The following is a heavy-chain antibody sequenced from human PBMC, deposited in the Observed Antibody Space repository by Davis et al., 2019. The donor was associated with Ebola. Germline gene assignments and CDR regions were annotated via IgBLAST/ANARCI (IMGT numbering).Heavy chain of an antibody. Sequence: GESLKISCAASGFTFSSYAMSWVRQAPGKGLEWVSAISGSGGSTYYADSVKGRFTISRDNSKNTLYLQMNSLRAEDTAVYYCAKDAYCGGDCYLEYRWGFDPWGQGTLVTVSS. V-gene: IGHV3-23*01. CDR3: AKDAYCGGDCYLEYRWGFDP. J-gene: IGHJ5*02. CDR1: GFTFSSYA. D-gene: IGHD2-21*01. CDR2: ISGSGGST.